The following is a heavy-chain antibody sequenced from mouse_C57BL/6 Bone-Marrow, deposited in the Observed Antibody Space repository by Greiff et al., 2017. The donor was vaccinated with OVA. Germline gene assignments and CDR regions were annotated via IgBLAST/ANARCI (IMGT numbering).Heavy chain of an antibody. CDR1: GYTFTDYY. D-gene: IGHD2-12*01. J-gene: IGHJ4*01. CDR2: IYPGSGNT. CDR3: ARGDYNAMDY. V-gene: IGHV1-76*01. Sequence: LVESGAELVRPGASVKLSCKASGYTFTDYYINWVKQRPGQGLEWIARIYPGSGNTYYNEKFKGKATLTAEKSSSTAYMQLSSLTSEDSAVYFCARGDYNAMDYWGQGTSVTVSS.